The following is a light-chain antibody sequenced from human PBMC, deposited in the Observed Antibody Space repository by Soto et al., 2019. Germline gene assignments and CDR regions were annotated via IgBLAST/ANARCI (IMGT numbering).Light chain of an antibody. CDR3: SSFRSGGIRVV. V-gene: IGLV2-14*01. CDR2: EVT. Sequence: QSVLTQPASVSGSPGQSITISCTGTSSDIGGYNYVSWYQQYPGKAPNLIIYEVTNRPSGISYRFSGSKSGNTASLTISGLQVEDEADYYCSSFRSGGIRVVFGGGTKLTVL. J-gene: IGLJ2*01. CDR1: SSDIGGYNY.